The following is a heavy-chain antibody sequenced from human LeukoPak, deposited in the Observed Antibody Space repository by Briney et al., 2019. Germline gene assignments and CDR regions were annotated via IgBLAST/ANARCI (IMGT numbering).Heavy chain of an antibody. CDR2: VDPENGET. Sequence: GASVKVSCKASGYTFSDYYLHWIQQGPGRGLDWMGRVDPENGETLYAQKFRGRVTFTADTSTETTYMEISGLGSEDTAVYFCARWVSAAGFFDYWGQGALVTVSS. V-gene: IGHV1-69-2*01. D-gene: IGHD6-13*01. CDR3: ARWVSAAGFFDY. J-gene: IGHJ4*02. CDR1: GYTFSDYY.